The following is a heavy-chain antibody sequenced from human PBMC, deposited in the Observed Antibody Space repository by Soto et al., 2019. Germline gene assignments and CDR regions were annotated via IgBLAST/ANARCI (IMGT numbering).Heavy chain of an antibody. CDR1: GGSFSGYY. Sequence: SETLSLTCAVYGGSFSGYYWSWIRQPPGKGLEWIGEINHSGSTNYNPSKKSQKTKSVDTSKNQFSLKLSSVTAADTAVYYCAREEYDILTGYYVPFDWGQGTLVTVSS. D-gene: IGHD3-9*01. J-gene: IGHJ4*02. CDR2: INHSGST. V-gene: IGHV4-34*10. CDR3: AREEYDILTGYYVPFD.